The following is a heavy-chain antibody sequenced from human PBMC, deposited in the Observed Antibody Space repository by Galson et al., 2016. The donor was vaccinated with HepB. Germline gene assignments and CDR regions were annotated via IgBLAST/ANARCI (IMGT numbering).Heavy chain of an antibody. J-gene: IGHJ4*02. V-gene: IGHV3-7*01. CDR1: GFSLSNYW. D-gene: IGHD1-7*01. Sequence: SLRLSCAAAGFSLSNYWMSWVRQAPGKGLEWVANIKQDGSEKYYVDSVKGRFTISRDNAKNSLYLQMNSLRAEDTAVYYCARDTRDWNYPRGVDYWGQGTLVTVSS. CDR3: ARDTRDWNYPRGVDY. CDR2: IKQDGSEK.